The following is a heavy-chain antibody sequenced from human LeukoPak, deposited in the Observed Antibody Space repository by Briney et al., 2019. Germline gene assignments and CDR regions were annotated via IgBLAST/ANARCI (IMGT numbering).Heavy chain of an antibody. Sequence: GGSLRLSCAASGFTFYNYWMSWVRQAPGKGLVWVSRINTDGSSTSYADSVKGRFTISRDNAKNTLYLQMNSLRAEDTAVYYCARDPGSPYYYYMDVWGKGTTVTVSS. CDR1: GFTFYNYW. V-gene: IGHV3-74*01. CDR2: INTDGSST. J-gene: IGHJ6*03. CDR3: ARDPGSPYYYYMDV. D-gene: IGHD3-10*01.